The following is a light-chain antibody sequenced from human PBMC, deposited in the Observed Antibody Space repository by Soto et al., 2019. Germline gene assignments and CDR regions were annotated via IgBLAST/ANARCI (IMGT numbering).Light chain of an antibody. V-gene: IGKV1-5*03. CDR1: KRLSRW. J-gene: IGKJ1*01. CDR2: KAS. Sequence: DIQMTQSPSTLSASVGDRVTITCRASKRLSRWLAWYQQKPGKAPNLLLYKASSFERVVPSKFSGRGSGTDFTVTILSLQPADLGCYSCQQYNSYLLTSGQGTKVEI. CDR3: QQYNSYLLT.